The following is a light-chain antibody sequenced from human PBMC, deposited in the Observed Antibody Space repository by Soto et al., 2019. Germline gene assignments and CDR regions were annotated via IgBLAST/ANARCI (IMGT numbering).Light chain of an antibody. V-gene: IGKV3-20*01. CDR2: GSS. J-gene: IGKJ4*01. Sequence: EIVLTQSPGTLSLSPGERATLSCRADQTVSSNYLAWYQQKPGQAPRLLIYGSSYRVSGIPDRFSGSGSGTDFTLAISRLEPEDFAVYYCQHFTSSLSLTFGGGTKVEIK. CDR3: QHFTSSLSLT. CDR1: QTVSSNY.